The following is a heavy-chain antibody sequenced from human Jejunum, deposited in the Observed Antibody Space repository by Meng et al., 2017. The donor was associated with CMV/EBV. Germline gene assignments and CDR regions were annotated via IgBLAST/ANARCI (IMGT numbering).Heavy chain of an antibody. CDR2: INPGGSTT. J-gene: IGHJ4*02. V-gene: IGHV3-74*01. D-gene: IGHD3-10*01. CDR3: GGPPLSG. CDR1: GVTFSSYW. Sequence: LKISCEASGVTFSSYWMHWVRQAPGKGLVWVSRINPGGSTTNYADSVKGRFSISRDNAKNTLYLQMNGLRADDTAVYYCGGPPLSGGGQGTLVTVSS.